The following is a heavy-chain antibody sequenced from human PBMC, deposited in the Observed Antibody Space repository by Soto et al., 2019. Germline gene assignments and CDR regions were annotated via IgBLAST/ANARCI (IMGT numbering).Heavy chain of an antibody. CDR1: GFTFSSYG. J-gene: IGHJ6*02. D-gene: IGHD6-13*01. CDR2: IWYDGSNK. CDR3: ARDRGSSSHGMDV. V-gene: IGHV3-33*01. Sequence: LRLSCAASGFTFSSYGMHWVRQAPGKGLEWVAVIWYDGSNKYYADSVKGRFTISRDNSKNTLYLQMNSLRAEDTAVYYCARDRGSSSHGMDVWGQGTTVTVSS.